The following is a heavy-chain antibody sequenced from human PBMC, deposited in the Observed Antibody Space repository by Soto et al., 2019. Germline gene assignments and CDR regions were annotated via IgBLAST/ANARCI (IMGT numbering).Heavy chain of an antibody. D-gene: IGHD2-15*01. V-gene: IGHV3-7*01. CDR2: IKQDGREK. CDR1: GFTFRSYY. CDR3: ARDGYSAGFDI. J-gene: IGHJ3*02. Sequence: EVQVVESGGGLVQPGGSLTLSCAASGFTFRSYYMSWVRQPPGKGLEWVANIKQDGREKYYVDAVKGRFTITRDNAENALYLQMNSLRAEDTAVDYCARDGYSAGFDIWGQGKMVTVSS.